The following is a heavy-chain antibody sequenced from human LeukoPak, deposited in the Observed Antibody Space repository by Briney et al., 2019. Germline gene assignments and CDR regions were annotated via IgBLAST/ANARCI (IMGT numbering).Heavy chain of an antibody. CDR1: GFAFSSYA. J-gene: IGHJ4*02. D-gene: IGHD6-13*01. CDR3: AKDRGSIAAAGPFY. CDR2: ISYDGSNK. V-gene: IGHV3-30-3*01. Sequence: PGGSLSLSCAASGFAFSSYAMHWVRQAPGKGLEWVAVISYDGSNKYYADSVKGRFTISRDNSKNTLYLQMNSLRAEDTAVYYCAKDRGSIAAAGPFYWGQGTLVTVSS.